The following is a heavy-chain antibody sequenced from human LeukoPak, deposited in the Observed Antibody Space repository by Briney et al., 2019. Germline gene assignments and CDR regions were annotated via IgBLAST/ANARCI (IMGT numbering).Heavy chain of an antibody. CDR1: GFTFSSYA. CDR2: ISYDGSNK. CDR3: AKDPGYCSGGSCYPHFGY. Sequence: PGGSLRLSCAASGFTFSSYAMHWVRQAPGKGLEWVAVISYDGSNKYYADSVKGRFTISRDNSKNTLYLQMNSLRAEDTAVYYCAKDPGYCSGGSCYPHFGYWGQGTLVTVSS. D-gene: IGHD2-15*01. J-gene: IGHJ4*02. V-gene: IGHV3-30-3*01.